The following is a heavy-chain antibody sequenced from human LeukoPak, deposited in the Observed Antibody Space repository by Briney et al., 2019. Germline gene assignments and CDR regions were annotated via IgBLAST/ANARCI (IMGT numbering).Heavy chain of an antibody. V-gene: IGHV4-34*01. CDR3: ARYGARLIGFDP. CDR1: GGSFSGYY. CDR2: INHSGST. J-gene: IGHJ5*02. D-gene: IGHD6-6*01. Sequence: SETLSLTCAVYGGSFSGYYWSWIRQPPGKGLEWIGEINHSGSTNYNPSLKSRVTISVDTSKNQFSLKLSSVTAADTAVYYCARYGARLIGFDPWGQRTLVTVSS.